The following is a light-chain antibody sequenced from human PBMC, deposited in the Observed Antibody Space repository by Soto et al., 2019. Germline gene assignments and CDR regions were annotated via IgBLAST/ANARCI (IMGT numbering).Light chain of an antibody. J-gene: IGLJ1*01. CDR2: EGS. Sequence: QSVLTQPSSLSGAPGRSITISCTGTISDVGNYNLVSWYQQHPGKAPKLMIYEGSKRPSGVSNRFSGSKSGNTASLTISGLQAEDEADYYCCSYARSSTYVFGTGTKVTVL. V-gene: IGLV2-23*01. CDR1: ISDVGNYNL. CDR3: CSYARSSTYV.